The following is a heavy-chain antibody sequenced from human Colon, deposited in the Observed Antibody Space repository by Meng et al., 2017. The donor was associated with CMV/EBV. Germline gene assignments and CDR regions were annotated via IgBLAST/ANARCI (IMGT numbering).Heavy chain of an antibody. V-gene: IGHV1-8*01. D-gene: IGHD3-3*01. CDR2: MNPNSGNT. CDR3: ATDITYYNFWSAGAS. CDR1: GYTFTSYD. J-gene: IGHJ5*02. Sequence: ASVKVSCKASGYTFTSYDINWVRQATGQGLEWMGWMNPNSGNTGYAQKFQGRVTMTRNTSISTAYMELRSLTSDDTAIYYCATDITYYNFWSAGASWGQGTLVTVSS.